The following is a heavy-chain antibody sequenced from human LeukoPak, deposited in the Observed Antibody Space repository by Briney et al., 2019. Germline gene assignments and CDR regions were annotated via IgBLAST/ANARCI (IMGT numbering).Heavy chain of an antibody. CDR2: TYYRSKWNH. V-gene: IGHV6-1*01. D-gene: IGHD2-8*01. Sequence: SQTLSLTCAISGDSVSSNRVAWNWIRQSPTRGLEWLGRTYYRSKWNHDYGVFVRGRITIYADTSKNEFHLHLNSVTPEDTAVYYCAMYKWGDLYLDNWGQGTLVTVSS. CDR3: AMYKWGDLYLDN. CDR1: GDSVSSNRVA. J-gene: IGHJ4*02.